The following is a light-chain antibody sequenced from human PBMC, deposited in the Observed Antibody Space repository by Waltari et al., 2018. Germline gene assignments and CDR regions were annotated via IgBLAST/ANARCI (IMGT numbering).Light chain of an antibody. CDR3: QQSYSPPYT. J-gene: IGKJ2*01. Sequence: DIQLTQSPSSLSASVGDRVTMTCRASESISSYLNWYQQKPGKTPKLLIYAITNVQSGVPSRFSGSASGADFTLTISSLQPEDFATYHCQQSYSPPYTFGQGTKLEIK. V-gene: IGKV1-39*01. CDR2: AIT. CDR1: ESISSY.